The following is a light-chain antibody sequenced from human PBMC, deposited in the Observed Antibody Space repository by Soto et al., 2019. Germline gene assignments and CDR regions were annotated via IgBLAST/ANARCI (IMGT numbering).Light chain of an antibody. Sequence: ELALTQSPGPLSLSPGERATLSCRARQRVSSSYLAWYQQKPGQAPRLLIYGASSRATGIPDRFSGSGSGTDFTLTISSLEPEDFAVYYCQQYGSSPRTIGQGTKVDIK. CDR3: QQYGSSPRT. CDR2: GAS. CDR1: QRVSSSY. J-gene: IGKJ1*01. V-gene: IGKV3-20*01.